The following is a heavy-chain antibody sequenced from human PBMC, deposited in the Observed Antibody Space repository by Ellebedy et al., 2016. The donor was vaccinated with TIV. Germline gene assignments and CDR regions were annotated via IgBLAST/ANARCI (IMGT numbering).Heavy chain of an antibody. D-gene: IGHD1-26*01. CDR1: GITFSTHN. Sequence: GESLKISCTASGITFSTHNLHWVRHAPGKGLEWVAVIGHVGSNKYYAASLEGRFTISRDNSKNKLYLQMNSLRPDETAVYYCARVGWDLVAASDVWGHGTMVTVSS. CDR3: ARVGWDLVAASDV. CDR2: IGHVGSNK. V-gene: IGHV3-33*01. J-gene: IGHJ3*01.